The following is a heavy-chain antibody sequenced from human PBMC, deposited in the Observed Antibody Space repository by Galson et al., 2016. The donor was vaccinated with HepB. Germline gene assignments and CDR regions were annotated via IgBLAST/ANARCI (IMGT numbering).Heavy chain of an antibody. Sequence: SLRLSCAASGFTFSFSVYWMSWVRQAPGKGLEWVANIAGRGSEKYYVDSVKGRFTIFRDNAKNSLYLQMNSLRVEDTAVYYCAKSGRTVATFDYWGQGTLVTVSS. CDR3: AKSGRTVATFDY. V-gene: IGHV3-7*05. CDR2: IAGRGSEK. CDR1: GFTFSFSVYW. J-gene: IGHJ4*02. D-gene: IGHD5-12*01.